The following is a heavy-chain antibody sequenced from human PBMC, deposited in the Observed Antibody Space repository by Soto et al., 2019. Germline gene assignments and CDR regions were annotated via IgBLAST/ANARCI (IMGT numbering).Heavy chain of an antibody. CDR3: AREAGGSYTDY. CDR2: IYSGSTT. CDR1: GFSVSSNY. D-gene: IGHD1-26*01. J-gene: IGHJ4*02. Sequence: PGWSLRLSCAASGFSVSSNYMSWVRQAPGKGLEWVSVIYSGSTTFYADSVKGRFTISRHNSKNTLYLQMNNLRPEDTAVYYCAREAGGSYTDYWGQGT. V-gene: IGHV3-53*04.